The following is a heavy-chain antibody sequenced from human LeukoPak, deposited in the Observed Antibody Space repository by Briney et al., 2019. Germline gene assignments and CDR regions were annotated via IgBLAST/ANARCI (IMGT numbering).Heavy chain of an antibody. CDR2: IYYSGST. J-gene: IGHJ4*02. Sequence: SETLSLTCTVSGGSISSSSYYWGWIRQPPGKGLEWIGSIYYSGSTYYNPSLKSRVTISVDTSKNQFSLKLSSVTAADTAVYYCARGSSSGWYFKPIYYFDYWGQGTLVTVSS. V-gene: IGHV4-39*07. CDR3: ARGSSSGWYFKPIYYFDY. CDR1: GGSISSSSYY. D-gene: IGHD6-19*01.